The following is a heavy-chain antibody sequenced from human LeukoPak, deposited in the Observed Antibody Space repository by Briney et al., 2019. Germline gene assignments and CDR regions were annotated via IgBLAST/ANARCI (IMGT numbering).Heavy chain of an antibody. CDR3: ARVPGYSSSWYWGYYGMDV. CDR1: GYTFTSYA. D-gene: IGHD6-13*01. J-gene: IGHJ6*02. CDR2: INTNTGNP. Sequence: GASVKVSCKASGYTFTSYAMNWVRQAPGQGLEWMGWINTNTGNPTYAQGFTGRFVFSLDTSVSTAYLQISSLRAEDTAVYYCARVPGYSSSWYWGYYGMDVWGQGTTVTVSS. V-gene: IGHV7-4-1*02.